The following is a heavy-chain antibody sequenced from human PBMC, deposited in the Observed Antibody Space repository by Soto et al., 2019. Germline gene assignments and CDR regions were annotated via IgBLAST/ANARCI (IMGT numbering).Heavy chain of an antibody. CDR3: AHRHDTGAFDY. D-gene: IGHD7-27*01. V-gene: IGHV2-5*02. Sequence: GAWPTPGEPPQTPTPTRPLSGFSLSTSGGGGGWIRQPPGKALEWLALIYWDDDKRYSPSLKSRLTITKDTSKNQVVLTMTNMDPVDTATYYCAHRHDTGAFDYWGQGTLVTVSS. CDR2: IYWDDDK. J-gene: IGHJ4*02. CDR1: GFSLSTSGGG.